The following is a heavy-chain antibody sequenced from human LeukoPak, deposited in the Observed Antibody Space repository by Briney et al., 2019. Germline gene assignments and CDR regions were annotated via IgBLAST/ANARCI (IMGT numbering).Heavy chain of an antibody. V-gene: IGHV4-59*08. CDR2: IYYSGST. Sequence: PGGSLRLSCAASGFTVSSNYMSWIRQPPGKGLEGIGYIYYSGSTNYNPSLKSRVTISVDTSKNQFSLKLSSVTAADTAVYYCARLNTGDENYDILTRWFDPWGQGTLVTVSS. D-gene: IGHD3-9*01. CDR1: GFTVSSNY. J-gene: IGHJ5*02. CDR3: ARLNTGDENYDILTRWFDP.